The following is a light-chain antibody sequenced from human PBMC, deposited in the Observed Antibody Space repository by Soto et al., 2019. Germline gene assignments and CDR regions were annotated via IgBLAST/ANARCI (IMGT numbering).Light chain of an antibody. CDR2: AAS. Sequence: DIQMTQSPSSLSASVGDRVTIPCRASQSISYHLNWYQQKPGKAPKVLIYAASNLQSGVPSRFSGSGSGTDFTLTISSLHPEDFATYYWQHSYSTPWSFGQGTKVDIK. CDR3: QHSYSTPWS. J-gene: IGKJ1*01. V-gene: IGKV1-39*01. CDR1: QSISYH.